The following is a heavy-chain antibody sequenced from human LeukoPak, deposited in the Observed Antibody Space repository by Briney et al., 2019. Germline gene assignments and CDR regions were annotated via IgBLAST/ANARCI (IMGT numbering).Heavy chain of an antibody. J-gene: IGHJ4*02. V-gene: IGHV4-39*01. D-gene: IGHD4-17*01. CDR2: IYYSGST. CDR3: ATQGTVTTSR. CDR1: GGSISSSSYY. Sequence: SETLSLTCTVSGGSISSSSYYWGWIRQPPGKGLEWIGSIYYSGSTYYNPSLKSRVTISVDTSKNQFSLKLSSVTAADTAVYYCATQGTVTTSRWGQGTLVTVSS.